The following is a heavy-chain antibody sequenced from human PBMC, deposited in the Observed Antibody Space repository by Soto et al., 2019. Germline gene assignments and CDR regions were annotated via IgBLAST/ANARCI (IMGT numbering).Heavy chain of an antibody. J-gene: IGHJ4*02. V-gene: IGHV1-2*04. CDR1: GYTFTGYY. Sequence: ASVKVSCKASGYTFTGYYMHWVRQAPGQGLEWMGWINPNSGGTNYAQKFQGWVTMTRDTSISTAYMELGRLRSDDTAVYYSARALPLPPLPLLPPCSRTRCYTSHYFDYWGQGTLVTVSS. CDR3: ARALPLPPLPLLPPCSRTRCYTSHYFDY. D-gene: IGHD2-2*02. CDR2: INPNSGGT.